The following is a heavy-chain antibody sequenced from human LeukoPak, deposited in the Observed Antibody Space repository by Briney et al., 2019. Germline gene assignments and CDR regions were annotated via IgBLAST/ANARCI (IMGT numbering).Heavy chain of an antibody. D-gene: IGHD5-12*01. CDR2: IIPILGIA. V-gene: IGHV1-69*04. CDR3: ATYSGFDYGYFDY. Sequence: SVKVSCKASGGTFSSYAISWVRQAPGQGLEWMGRIIPILGIANYAQKFQGRVTMTEDTSTDTAYMELSSLRSEDTAVYYCATYSGFDYGYFDYWGQGTLVTVSS. CDR1: GGTFSSYA. J-gene: IGHJ4*02.